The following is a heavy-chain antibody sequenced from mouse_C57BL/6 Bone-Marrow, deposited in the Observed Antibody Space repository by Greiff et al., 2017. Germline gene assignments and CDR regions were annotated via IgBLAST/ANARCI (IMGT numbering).Heavy chain of an antibody. Sequence: QVQLQQPGAELVMPGASVKLSCKASGYTFTSYWMHWVKQRPGQGLEWIGELDPSDSYTNYNQKFKGKSTLTVDKSSSTAYMQLSSLTSEDSAVYYCASPFYGSSLDYWGQGTTLTVSS. J-gene: IGHJ2*01. CDR1: GYTFTSYW. CDR2: LDPSDSYT. D-gene: IGHD1-1*01. CDR3: ASPFYGSSLDY. V-gene: IGHV1-69*01.